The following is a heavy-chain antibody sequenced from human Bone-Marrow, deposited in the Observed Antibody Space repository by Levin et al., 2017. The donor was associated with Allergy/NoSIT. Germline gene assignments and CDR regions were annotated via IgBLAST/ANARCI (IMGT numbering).Heavy chain of an antibody. Sequence: PGGSLRLSCAASGFTASSNHMSWVRQAPGKGLEWSAGRETEGRTHYADSVKGRFTISRDDAKNTLHLQTNSLRADDTAGYYCARGGAGPYYFDYWGQGTLVTVSS. CDR1: GFTASSNH. V-gene: IGHV3-53*01. J-gene: IGHJ4*02. D-gene: IGHD3-16*01. CDR2: RETEGRT. CDR3: ARGGAGPYYFDY.